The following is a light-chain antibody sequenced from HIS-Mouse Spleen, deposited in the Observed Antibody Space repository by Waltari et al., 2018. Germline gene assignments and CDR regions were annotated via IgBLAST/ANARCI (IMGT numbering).Light chain of an antibody. CDR3: QVWDSSSDHYV. CDR1: NIGSKS. Sequence: SYVLTQPPSVSVAPGQTARITCGGNNIGSKSVHWNPQKPGQAPVLVVYDDSDRPSGTPERFSGSNMGNTATLTISRVEAGDEADYYCQVWDSSSDHYVFGTGTKVTVL. V-gene: IGLV3-21*02. J-gene: IGLJ1*01. CDR2: DDS.